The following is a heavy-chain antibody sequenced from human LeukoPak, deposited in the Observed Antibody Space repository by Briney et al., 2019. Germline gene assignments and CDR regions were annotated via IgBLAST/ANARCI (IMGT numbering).Heavy chain of an antibody. D-gene: IGHD3-22*01. J-gene: IGHJ3*02. CDR3: ARVKLLGHDSSGYYYGPHGAFDI. CDR2: IYYSGST. Sequence: SSETLSLTCTVSGGSISSSSYYWGWIRQPPGKGLELIGSIYYSGSTYYNPSLKSRVTISVDTSKNQFSLKLSSVTAADTAVYYCARVKLLGHDSSGYYYGPHGAFDIWGQGTMVTVSS. V-gene: IGHV4-39*07. CDR1: GGSISSSSYY.